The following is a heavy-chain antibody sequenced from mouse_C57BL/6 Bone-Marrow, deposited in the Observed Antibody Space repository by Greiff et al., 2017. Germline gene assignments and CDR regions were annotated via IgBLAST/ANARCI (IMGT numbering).Heavy chain of an antibody. CDR1: GFNIKDDY. D-gene: IGHD1-1*01. V-gene: IGHV14-4*01. CDR2: IDPENGDT. Sequence: EVQLQQSGAELVRPGASVKLSCTASGFNIKDDYMHWVKQRPEQGLEWIGWIDPENGDTEYAKKFQGKATITADTSSNTAYLQLSSLTSEDTAVYYCTTTTTVIAAEGFAYWGQGTLFTVSA. J-gene: IGHJ3*01. CDR3: TTTTTVIAAEGFAY.